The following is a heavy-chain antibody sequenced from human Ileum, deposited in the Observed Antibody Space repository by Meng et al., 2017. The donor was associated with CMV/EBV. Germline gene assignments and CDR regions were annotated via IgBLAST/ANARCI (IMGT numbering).Heavy chain of an antibody. CDR3: AGSYDSSGYYGYYFDY. J-gene: IGHJ4*02. CDR1: GGSISSGDYY. V-gene: IGHV4-30-4*08. CDR2: IYYSGST. D-gene: IGHD3-22*01. Sequence: SGGSISSGDYYWSWIRQPPGKGLEWIGYIYYSGSTYYNPSLKSRVTISVDTSKNQFSLKLSSVTAADTAVYYCAGSYDSSGYYGYYFDYWGQGTLVTVS.